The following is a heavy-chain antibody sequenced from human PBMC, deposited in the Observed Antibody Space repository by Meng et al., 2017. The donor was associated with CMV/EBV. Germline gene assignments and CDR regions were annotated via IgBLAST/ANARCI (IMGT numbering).Heavy chain of an antibody. CDR1: GYTFTSYG. J-gene: IGHJ5*02. D-gene: IGHD3-3*01. V-gene: IGHV1-18*01. CDR3: ARDHSTIFGVVIMENWFDP. CDR2: ISAYNGNT. Sequence: ASVKVSCKASGYTFTSYGISWVRQAPGQGLEWMGWISAYNGNTNYAQKLQGRVTMTTGTSTSTAYMELRSLRSDDTAVYYCARDHSTIFGVVIMENWFDPWGQGTLVTVSS.